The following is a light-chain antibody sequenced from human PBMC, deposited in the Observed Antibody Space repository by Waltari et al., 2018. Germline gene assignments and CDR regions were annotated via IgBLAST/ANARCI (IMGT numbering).Light chain of an antibody. CDR2: LEGSGSY. V-gene: IGLV4-60*03. CDR1: SWHRDYI. CDR3: ETWDRYTWV. Sequence: QPVLTQSSSASASLGSSVKLSCPLTSWHRDYIIAWHHQQPGKAPRYLMRLEGSGSYNKGSGVPDRFSGSSSGADRYLTISNLQSEDEADYYCETWDRYTWVFGGGTKLTVL. J-gene: IGLJ3*02.